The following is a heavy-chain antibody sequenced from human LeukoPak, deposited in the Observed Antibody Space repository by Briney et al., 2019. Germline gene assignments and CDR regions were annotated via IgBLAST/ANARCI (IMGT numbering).Heavy chain of an antibody. CDR1: DGSISSGSYY. CDR2: IYDSGST. V-gene: IGHV4-61*01. CDR3: ARGRGWLPPG. Sequence: SETLSLTCSVSDGSISSGSYYLNWIRQPPGKGLKWIGQIYDSGSTNYNPSLRSRVTISVDTSKNQISLKLRSVTAADTAVYYCARGRGWLPPGWGLGTLVTVSS. J-gene: IGHJ4*02. D-gene: IGHD5-12*01.